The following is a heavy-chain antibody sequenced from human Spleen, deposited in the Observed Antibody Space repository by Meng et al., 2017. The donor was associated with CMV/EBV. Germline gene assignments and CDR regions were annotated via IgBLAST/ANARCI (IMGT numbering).Heavy chain of an antibody. CDR1: DTFTDYY. D-gene: IGHD6-13*01. CDR3: ATAGVRVAAAANWFDP. CDR2: VNPEDGET. Sequence: DTFTDYYMHGVQQAPGKGLEWMGLVNPEDGETIYAEKFQGRVTITADTSTDTAYIELSSLRSEDTAVYYCATAGVRVAAAANWFDPWGQGTLVTVSS. V-gene: IGHV1-69-2*01. J-gene: IGHJ5*02.